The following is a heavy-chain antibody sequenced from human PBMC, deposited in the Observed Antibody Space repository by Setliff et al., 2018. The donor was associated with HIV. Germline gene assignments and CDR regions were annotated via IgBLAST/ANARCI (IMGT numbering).Heavy chain of an antibody. Sequence: GESLKISCAASGFTFSSYGMHWVRQAPGKGLEWVSAISDSGGGTYYADSVKGRFTISRDNSKNTLYLQMNSLRAEDTAVYYCAKAVAQQFVSFFDHWGQGTLVTVSS. CDR2: ISDSGGGT. CDR1: GFTFSSYG. J-gene: IGHJ4*02. V-gene: IGHV3-23*01. D-gene: IGHD6-6*01. CDR3: AKAVAQQFVSFFDH.